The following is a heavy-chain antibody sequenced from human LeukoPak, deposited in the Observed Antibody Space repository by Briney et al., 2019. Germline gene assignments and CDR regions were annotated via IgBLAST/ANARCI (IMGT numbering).Heavy chain of an antibody. D-gene: IGHD6-19*01. CDR3: ARRVAVAGTHYYFDY. V-gene: IGHV5-51*01. Sequence: GESLKISCKGSGYSFTSYWIGWVRQMPGKGLEWMGIIYPGDSDTRYSPSLQGQVTISADKSISTAYLQWSSLKASDTAMYYCARRVAVAGTHYYFDYWGQGTLVTVSS. CDR1: GYSFTSYW. CDR2: IYPGDSDT. J-gene: IGHJ4*02.